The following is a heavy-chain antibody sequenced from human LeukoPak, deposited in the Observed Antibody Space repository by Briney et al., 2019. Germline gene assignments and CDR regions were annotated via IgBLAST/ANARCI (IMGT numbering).Heavy chain of an antibody. J-gene: IGHJ3*02. CDR3: TTEDYYYGSGSYYIGRDAFDI. V-gene: IGHV3-73*01. CDR2: IRSKANSYAT. Sequence: GGSLRLSCAASGFTFSGSAMHWVRQASGKGLEWVGRIRSKANSYATAYAASVKGRFTISRDDSKNTAYLQMNSLKTEDTAVYYCTTEDYYYGSGSYYIGRDAFDIWGQGTMVTVSS. D-gene: IGHD3-10*01. CDR1: GFTFSGSA.